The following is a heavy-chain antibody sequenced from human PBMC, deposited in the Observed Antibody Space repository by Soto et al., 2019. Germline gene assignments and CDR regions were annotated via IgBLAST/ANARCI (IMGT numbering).Heavy chain of an antibody. D-gene: IGHD6-6*01. CDR1: RFTGSDCT. J-gene: IGHJ4*02. V-gene: IGHV3-23*01. CDR3: AKGPGYSSSLYYFDY. CDR2: ISGSGGST. Sequence: LSRAASRFTGSDCTTSWVRQAPGKGLEWVSAISGSGGSTYYADSVKGRFTISRDNSKNTLYLQMNSLRAEDTAVYYCAKGPGYSSSLYYFDYWGQGTLVTVSS.